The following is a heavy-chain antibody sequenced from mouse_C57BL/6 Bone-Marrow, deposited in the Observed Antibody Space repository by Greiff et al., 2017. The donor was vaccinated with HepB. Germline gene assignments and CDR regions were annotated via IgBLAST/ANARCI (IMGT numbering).Heavy chain of an antibody. J-gene: IGHJ3*01. D-gene: IGHD2-3*01. CDR1: GYSIASGYY. Sequence: EVHLVESGPGLVKPSQSLSLTCSVTGYSIASGYYWNWIRQFPGNKLEWMGYISYDGSNNYNPSLKNRISITRVTSKNQFFLKLNSVTTEDTATYYCARDDGYPFAYWGQGTLVTVSA. CDR3: ARDDGYPFAY. V-gene: IGHV3-6*01. CDR2: ISYDGSN.